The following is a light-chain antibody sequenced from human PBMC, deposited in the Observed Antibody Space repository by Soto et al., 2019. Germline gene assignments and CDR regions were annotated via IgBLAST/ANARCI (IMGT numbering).Light chain of an antibody. Sequence: QSVLTQPPSVSGAPGQRVTISCTGSSSNIGAGYDVHWYQQLPGTAPKLLFYGNSNRPSGVPDRFSGSKAGASASLALTGLQAEDESDHYWQSYDSSLRTYVFGTGTKLTVL. V-gene: IGLV1-40*01. J-gene: IGLJ1*01. CDR1: SSNIGAGYD. CDR2: GNS. CDR3: QSYDSSLRTYV.